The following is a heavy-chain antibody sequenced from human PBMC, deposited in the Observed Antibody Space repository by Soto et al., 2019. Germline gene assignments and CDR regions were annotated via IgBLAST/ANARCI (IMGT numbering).Heavy chain of an antibody. CDR3: ARDRGPSSGYYPYWFDP. D-gene: IGHD3-22*01. V-gene: IGHV1-69*12. CDR2: IIPIFGTA. CDR1: GGTFSSYA. Sequence: QVQLVQSGAEVKKPGSSVKVSCKASGGTFSSYAISWVRQAPGQGLEWMGEIIPIFGTANYAQKFQGRVTITADESTSTAYMKLSSLSSGDTAVYYCARDRGPSSGYYPYWFDPWGQGTLVTVSS. J-gene: IGHJ5*01.